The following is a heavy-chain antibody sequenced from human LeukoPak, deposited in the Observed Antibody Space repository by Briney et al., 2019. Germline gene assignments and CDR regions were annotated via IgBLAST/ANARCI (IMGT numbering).Heavy chain of an antibody. CDR2: ILPGGKES. J-gene: IGHJ4*02. V-gene: IGHV3-7*01. CDR3: MGAHGY. CDR1: GYSFSTNM. Sequence: GGSLRLSCVVSGYSFSTNMMTWVRQAARKCLEWVATILPGGKESYRVESVKGRFTVSRDNATNLLFLQMNSLRVDDTAVYYCMGAHGYWGQGTLVTVSS.